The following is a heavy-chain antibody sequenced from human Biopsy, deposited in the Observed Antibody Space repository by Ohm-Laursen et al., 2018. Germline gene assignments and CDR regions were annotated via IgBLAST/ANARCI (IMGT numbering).Heavy chain of an antibody. V-gene: IGHV4-4*07. D-gene: IGHD1-7*01. CDR3: ARDYGLELGGLEAFDI. Sequence: SETLSLTCAVTYGSISGHFWSWIRQPAGKGLEWIGRIYTSGSSNKNPSLMSRVTMSVDTSKKQFSLKVYSVTAADTAVYYCARDYGLELGGLEAFDIWGQGTMVTVSS. CDR1: YGSISGHF. CDR2: IYTSGSS. J-gene: IGHJ3*02.